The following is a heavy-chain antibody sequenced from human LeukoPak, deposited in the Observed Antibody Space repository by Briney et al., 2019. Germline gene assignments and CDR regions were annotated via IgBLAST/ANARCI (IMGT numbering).Heavy chain of an antibody. Sequence: SVKVSCKASGGTFSSYAISWVRQAPGQGLEWMGGIIPIFGTANYAQKFQGRVTITADKSTSTAYMELRSLRSDDTAVYFCARDLERYPISGNDRYYYYYCMDVWGKGTTVTVSS. J-gene: IGHJ6*03. CDR1: GGTFSSYA. CDR2: IIPIFGTA. V-gene: IGHV1-69*06. D-gene: IGHD1-1*01. CDR3: ARDLERYPISGNDRYYYYYCMDV.